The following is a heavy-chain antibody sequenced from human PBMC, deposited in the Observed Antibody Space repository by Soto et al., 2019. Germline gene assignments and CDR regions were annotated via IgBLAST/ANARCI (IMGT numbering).Heavy chain of an antibody. CDR1: GFTFTTYA. V-gene: IGHV3-23*01. Sequence: LRLSCAASGFTFTTYAMSWVRQAPWKGLEWVSTISGSGGSKYYLDSVKGRFTISRDNSKNTLYLQMNSLRAEDTAVYYCAKDADGDCTNGVCPEFDYWGQGTLVTVSS. CDR3: AKDADGDCTNGVCPEFDY. D-gene: IGHD2-8*01. CDR2: ISGSGGSK. J-gene: IGHJ4*02.